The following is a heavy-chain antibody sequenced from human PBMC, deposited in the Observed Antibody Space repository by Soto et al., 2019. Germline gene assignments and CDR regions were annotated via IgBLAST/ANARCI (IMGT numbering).Heavy chain of an antibody. V-gene: IGHV3-9*01. CDR3: AKGQDVVTAIRGDWFDY. Sequence: EVQLVESGGGWVQPGRSLRLSCAASGFTFDVYAMHWVRQAPGKGLEGVSGISWNSGSIGYADSVKGRFTISRDNAKNSLYLQMNSLRAEDTALYYCAKGQDVVTAIRGDWFDYWGQGTLVTVSS. CDR2: ISWNSGSI. J-gene: IGHJ4*02. CDR1: GFTFDVYA. D-gene: IGHD2-21*02.